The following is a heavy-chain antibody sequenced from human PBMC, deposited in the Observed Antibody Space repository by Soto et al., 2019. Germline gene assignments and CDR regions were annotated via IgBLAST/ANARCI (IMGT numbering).Heavy chain of an antibody. J-gene: IGHJ4*02. CDR2: IYPGDSDT. CDR1: GYSFTSYW. D-gene: IGHD3-22*01. V-gene: IGHV5-51*01. CDR3: ARVPTYYYDSRGSFYY. Sequence: GESLKISCKGSGYSFTSYWIGWVRQMPGKGLEWMGIIYPGDSDTRYSPSFQGQVTISADKSISTAYLQWSSLKASDTAMYYCARVPTYYYDSRGSFYYWGKGTLVTVSS.